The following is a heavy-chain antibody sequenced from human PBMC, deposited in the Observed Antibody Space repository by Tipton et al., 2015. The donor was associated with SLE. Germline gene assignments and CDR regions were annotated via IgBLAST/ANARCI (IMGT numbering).Heavy chain of an antibody. J-gene: IGHJ4*02. V-gene: IGHV4-38-2*02. D-gene: IGHD7-27*01. Sequence: TLSLTCTVSGYSISSGYYWGWIRQPPGKGLEWIGSIYHSGNTYYNPSLKSRVTISVDTSKNQFSLKLSSVTAADTAMYYCARDDLGLYWGPGTLVTVSS. CDR3: ARDDLGLY. CDR2: IYHSGNT. CDR1: GYSISSGYY.